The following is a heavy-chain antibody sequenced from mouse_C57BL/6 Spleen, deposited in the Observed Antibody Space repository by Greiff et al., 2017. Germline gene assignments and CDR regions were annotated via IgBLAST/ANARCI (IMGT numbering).Heavy chain of an antibody. Sequence: EVKLQESGPGLVKPSQSLSLTCSVTGYSITSGYYWNWIRQFPGNKLEWMGYISYDGSNNYNPSLKNRISITRDTSKNQFFLKLNSVTTEDTATYYCARGKYEDYWGQGTSLTVSS. CDR3: ARGKYEDY. CDR2: ISYDGSN. V-gene: IGHV3-6*01. D-gene: IGHD2-10*02. CDR1: GYSITSGYY. J-gene: IGHJ4*01.